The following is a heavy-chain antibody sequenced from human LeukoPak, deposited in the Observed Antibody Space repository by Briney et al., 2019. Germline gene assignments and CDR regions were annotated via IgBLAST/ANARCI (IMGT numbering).Heavy chain of an antibody. J-gene: IGHJ4*02. CDR1: GFTFSSYA. D-gene: IGHD2-21*02. Sequence: GGSLRLSCAASGFTFSSYAMSWVRQAPGKGLEWVSAISGSGGSTYYADSVKGRFTISRDNFKNTLYLQMNSLRAEDTAVYYCAKGPRGGVVVTAMYFDYWGQGTLVTVSS. CDR3: AKGPRGGVVVTAMYFDY. V-gene: IGHV3-23*01. CDR2: ISGSGGST.